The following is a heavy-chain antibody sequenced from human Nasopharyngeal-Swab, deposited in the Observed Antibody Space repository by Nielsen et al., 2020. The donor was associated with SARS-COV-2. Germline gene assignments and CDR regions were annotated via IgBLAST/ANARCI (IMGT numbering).Heavy chain of an antibody. CDR1: GFTFSDYY. CDR3: ARVTGSSGWHRFDY. J-gene: IGHJ4*02. D-gene: IGHD6-19*01. V-gene: IGHV3-11*06. Sequence: GESLKISCEASGFTFSDYYMIWIRQAPGKGLEWISYISSSATYIRYADSVGGRFTISRDSAKNSLDLQMNRLRADDTAKYYCARVTGSSGWHRFDYWGPGSLVTVSS. CDR2: ISSSATYI.